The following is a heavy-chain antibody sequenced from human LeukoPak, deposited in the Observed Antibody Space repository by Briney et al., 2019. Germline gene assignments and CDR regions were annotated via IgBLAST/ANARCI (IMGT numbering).Heavy chain of an antibody. V-gene: IGHV3-23*01. CDR3: ARLGGSYGYYYYYMDV. D-gene: IGHD1-26*01. Sequence: GGSLRLSCEASGFALSNYAMTWVRQALGKGLEWVAALSGGGGRSYYADSVKGRFTISRDNAKNSLYLQMNSLRAEDTAVYYCARLGGSYGYYYYYMDVWGKGTTVTVSS. J-gene: IGHJ6*03. CDR1: GFALSNYA. CDR2: LSGGGGRS.